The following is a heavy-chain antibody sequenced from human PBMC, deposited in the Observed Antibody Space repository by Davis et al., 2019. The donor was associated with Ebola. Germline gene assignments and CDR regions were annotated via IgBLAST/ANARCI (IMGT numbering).Heavy chain of an antibody. CDR1: GGSINGFF. J-gene: IGHJ6*02. CDR2: IHYSGST. Sequence: SETLSLTCTVSGGSINGFFCMWLRQTPGKGLEWIGYIHYSGSTNYNPSLKSRVTMSLDTSRNQFSLKLNSVTAADTAVYYCARGAIFGVVRYYYYGMDVWGQGTTITVSS. V-gene: IGHV4-59*01. CDR3: ARGAIFGVVRYYYYGMDV. D-gene: IGHD3-3*01.